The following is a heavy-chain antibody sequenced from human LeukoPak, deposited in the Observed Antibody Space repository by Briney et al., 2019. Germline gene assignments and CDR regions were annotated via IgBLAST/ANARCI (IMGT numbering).Heavy chain of an antibody. CDR1: GFTFDDYA. Sequence: GRSLRLSCAASGFTFDDYAMHWVRQAPGKGLEWVSGISWNSGSIGYADSVKGRFTISRDNAKNSLYLQMNSLRAEDTALYYCAKDYYDSPLGWFDPWGQGTLVTVPS. CDR2: ISWNSGSI. V-gene: IGHV3-9*01. D-gene: IGHD3-22*01. J-gene: IGHJ5*02. CDR3: AKDYYDSPLGWFDP.